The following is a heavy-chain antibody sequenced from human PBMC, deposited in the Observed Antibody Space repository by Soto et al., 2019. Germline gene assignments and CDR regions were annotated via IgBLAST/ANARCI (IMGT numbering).Heavy chain of an antibody. V-gene: IGHV4-34*01. Sequence: PSETLSLTCAVYGGSVSGYYWSWIRQPPGKGLEWVGEINHSGSTNYNPTLTSRVTITVDTSTNQFSLKLSSVTAADTALYYCARGNASFVVVPAARGGWFDPWGQGTLVTVSS. CDR1: GGSVSGYY. CDR2: INHSGST. CDR3: ARGNASFVVVPAARGGWFDP. D-gene: IGHD2-2*01. J-gene: IGHJ5*02.